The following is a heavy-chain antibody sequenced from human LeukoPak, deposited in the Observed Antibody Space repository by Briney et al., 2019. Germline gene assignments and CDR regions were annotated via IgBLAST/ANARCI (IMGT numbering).Heavy chain of an antibody. CDR1: GFTFSNYW. CDR2: INSDGINT. D-gene: IGHD3-10*01. J-gene: IGHJ4*02. CDR3: ARVQGGGFRTADF. Sequence: PGGSLRLSCAASGFTFSNYWMHWVRQAPGKGLVWVSRINSDGINTSYADSVKGRFTISRDNSRNTVFLQMNSLRGEDTAIYYCARVQGGGFRTADFWGQGTVVTVSS. V-gene: IGHV3-74*01.